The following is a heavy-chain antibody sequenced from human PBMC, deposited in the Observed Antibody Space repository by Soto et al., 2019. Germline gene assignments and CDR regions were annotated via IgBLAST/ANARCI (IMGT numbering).Heavy chain of an antibody. CDR3: ARGPTITVIRDRVRFDP. CDR2: IIPIFGTA. CDR1: GGTFSSYA. D-gene: IGHD3-10*01. V-gene: IGHV1-69*13. J-gene: IGHJ5*02. Sequence: SVKVSCKASGGTFSSYAISWVRQAPGPGLEWMGGIIPIFGTANYAQKFQGRVTITADESKSQSSLKLSSVTAADMAVYYCARGPTITVIRDRVRFDPWGQGTLVTVSS.